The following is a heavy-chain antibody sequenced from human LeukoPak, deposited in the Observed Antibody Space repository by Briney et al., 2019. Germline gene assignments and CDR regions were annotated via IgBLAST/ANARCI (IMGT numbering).Heavy chain of an antibody. CDR2: INAGNGNT. V-gene: IGHV1-3*01. CDR1: GYTFTSYA. J-gene: IGHJ4*02. D-gene: IGHD2-2*01. Sequence: GESLKISCKASGYTFTSYAMHWVRQAPGQRLEWMGWINAGNGNTKYSQKFQGRVTITRDTSASTAYMELSSLRSEDTAVYYCARDCSSTSCGFDYWGQGTLVTVSS. CDR3: ARDCSSTSCGFDY.